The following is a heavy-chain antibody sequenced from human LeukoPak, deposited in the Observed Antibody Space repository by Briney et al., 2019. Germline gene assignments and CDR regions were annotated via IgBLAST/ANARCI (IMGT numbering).Heavy chain of an antibody. Sequence: GGSLRLSCAASGFTFSNYWMTWVRQAPGKGPEWVANIKQDGSERNYVDSVKGRFTIARVNTKNSLYLQMTSLKGEDTAVYYCASRAGKPGNTPWCFDYWGQGALVTVSS. CDR3: ASRAGKPGNTPWCFDY. CDR2: IKQDGSER. V-gene: IGHV3-7*01. J-gene: IGHJ4*02. CDR1: GFTFSNYW. D-gene: IGHD1-7*01.